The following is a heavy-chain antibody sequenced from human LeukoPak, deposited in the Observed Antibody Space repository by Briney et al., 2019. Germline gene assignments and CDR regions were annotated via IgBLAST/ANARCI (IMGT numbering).Heavy chain of an antibody. Sequence: GGSLRLSCAASGFTFSSYSMNWVRQAPGKGLEWVSSISSSSSYIYYADSVKGRFTISRDNSKNTLYLQMNSLRAEDTAVYYCARGVGQWQFDYWGQGTLVTVSS. CDR2: ISSSSSYI. D-gene: IGHD6-19*01. CDR3: ARGVGQWQFDY. J-gene: IGHJ4*02. CDR1: GFTFSSYS. V-gene: IGHV3-21*04.